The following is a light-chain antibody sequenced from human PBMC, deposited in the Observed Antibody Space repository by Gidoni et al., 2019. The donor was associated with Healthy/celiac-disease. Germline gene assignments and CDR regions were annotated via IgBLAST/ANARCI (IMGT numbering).Light chain of an antibody. V-gene: IGKV1-9*01. J-gene: IGKJ4*01. CDR3: QQLNSYPLT. CDR1: QGISSY. Sequence: DIQLTQSPSFLSASVGDRVTITCRASQGISSYLAWYQQKPGKAPRLLIYAASTLQSGVPSRFSGSGSGTEFTLTIISLQPEDFATYYCQQLNSYPLTFGGGTKVEIK. CDR2: AAS.